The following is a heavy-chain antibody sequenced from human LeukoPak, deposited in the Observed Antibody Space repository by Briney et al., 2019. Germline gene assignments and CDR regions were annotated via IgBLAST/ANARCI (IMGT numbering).Heavy chain of an antibody. V-gene: IGHV3-43*02. D-gene: IGHD2-2*01. Sequence: PGGSLRLSCAASGFTFDDYAMHWLRQAPGKGLEWVSLISGDGGSTYYADSVKGRFTISRDNSKNSLYLQMNSLRTEDTALYYCAKDMGYCSSTSCYRMEYWGQGTLVTVSS. CDR3: AKDMGYCSSTSCYRMEY. CDR2: ISGDGGST. J-gene: IGHJ4*02. CDR1: GFTFDDYA.